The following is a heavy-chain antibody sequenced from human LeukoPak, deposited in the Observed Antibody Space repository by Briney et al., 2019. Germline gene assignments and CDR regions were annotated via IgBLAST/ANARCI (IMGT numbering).Heavy chain of an antibody. V-gene: IGHV3-9*01. D-gene: IGHD3-10*01. CDR2: VSWNSGSI. CDR3: AKSDQDYYGSGSYSAY. Sequence: GGSLRLSCAASGFTFDDYAMHWVRQAPGKGLEWVSGVSWNSGSIGYADSVKGRFTISRDNAKNSLYLQMNSLRAEDTALYYCAKSDQDYYGSGSYSAYWGQGTLVTVSS. CDR1: GFTFDDYA. J-gene: IGHJ4*02.